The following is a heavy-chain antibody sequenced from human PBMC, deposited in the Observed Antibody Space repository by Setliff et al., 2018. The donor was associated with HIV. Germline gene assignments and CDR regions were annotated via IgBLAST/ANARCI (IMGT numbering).Heavy chain of an antibody. D-gene: IGHD6-19*01. CDR2: IKQDGSEE. CDR3: TKDHLSGWASDC. Sequence: ETLSLSCAASGFTFSTYWMIWVRQAPGKGLEWVAKIKQDGSEEYYVDSVKGRFTISRDNAKNSVYLQMNSLRVEDTAMYYCTKDHLSGWASDCWGQGTLVTVSS. J-gene: IGHJ4*02. CDR1: GFTFSTYW. V-gene: IGHV3-7*01.